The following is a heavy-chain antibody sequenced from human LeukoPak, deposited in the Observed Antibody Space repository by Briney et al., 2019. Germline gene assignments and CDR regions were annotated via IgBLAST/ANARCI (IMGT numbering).Heavy chain of an antibody. J-gene: IGHJ4*02. CDR1: GGSISSYY. D-gene: IGHD5-24*01. CDR2: IYYSGST. CDR3: ARGSFFDGWYFDY. V-gene: IGHV4-59*01. Sequence: SETLSLTCTVSGGSISSYYWSWLRQPPGKGLEWIGYIYYSGSTNYNPSLKSRVTISVDTSKNQFSLKLSSVTAADTAVYYCARGSFFDGWYFDYWGQGTLVTVSS.